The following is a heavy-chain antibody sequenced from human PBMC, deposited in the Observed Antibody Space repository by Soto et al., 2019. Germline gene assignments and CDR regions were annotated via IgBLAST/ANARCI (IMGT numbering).Heavy chain of an antibody. V-gene: IGHV3-30-3*01. J-gene: IGHJ6*02. Sequence: GGSLRLSCAASGFTFSSYAMHWVRQAPGKGLEWVAVISYDGSNKYYADSVKGRFTISRDNSKNTLYLQMSSLRAEDTAVYYCARDKSRSGGRMDVWGQGTTVTVSS. CDR1: GFTFSSYA. D-gene: IGHD2-15*01. CDR2: ISYDGSNK. CDR3: ARDKSRSGGRMDV.